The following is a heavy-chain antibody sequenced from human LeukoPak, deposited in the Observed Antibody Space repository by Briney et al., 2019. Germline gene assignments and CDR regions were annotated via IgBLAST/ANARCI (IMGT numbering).Heavy chain of an antibody. D-gene: IGHD1-1*01. CDR1: GFTFSDYY. Sequence: GGSLRLSCAASGFTFSDYYMSWIRQAPGKGLEWVSYISSSGSTIYYADSVKGRFTISRDNAKNSLYLQMNSLRAEDTAFYYCAKRSRLAHFDYWGQGTLVTVSS. CDR2: ISSSGSTI. J-gene: IGHJ4*02. CDR3: AKRSRLAHFDY. V-gene: IGHV3-11*01.